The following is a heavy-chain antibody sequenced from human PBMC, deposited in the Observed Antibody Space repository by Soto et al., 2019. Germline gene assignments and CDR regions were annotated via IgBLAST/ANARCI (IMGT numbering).Heavy chain of an antibody. Sequence: EVQLVESGGGLVQPGGSLRLSCAASGFTFSSYDMHWVRQATGKGLEWVSAIGTAGDTYYPGSVKGRFTISRENAKNSLYLQMNSLRAGDTAVYYCARADPRRGHGDFDYWGQGPLVTVSS. CDR1: GFTFSSYD. D-gene: IGHD3-10*01. J-gene: IGHJ4*02. CDR3: ARADPRRGHGDFDY. CDR2: IGTAGDT. V-gene: IGHV3-13*01.